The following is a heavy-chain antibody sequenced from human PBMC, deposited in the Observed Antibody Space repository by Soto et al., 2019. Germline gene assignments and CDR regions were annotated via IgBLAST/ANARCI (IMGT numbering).Heavy chain of an antibody. V-gene: IGHV3-23*01. CDR1: GSTFGTIP. Sequence: EVQMLESGGGLLHPGGSLRLSCAAPGSTFGTIPLSWFGRPPGKGRDGSAGMGGANGDTYYTESVRGRFAISRDNSKSTLFLQLSSLRAEDTAVYFCAKDGVDHNSVWDPFDIWGQGTLVTVSS. D-gene: IGHD2-15*01. J-gene: IGHJ3*02. CDR3: AKDGVDHNSVWDPFDI. CDR2: MGGANGDT.